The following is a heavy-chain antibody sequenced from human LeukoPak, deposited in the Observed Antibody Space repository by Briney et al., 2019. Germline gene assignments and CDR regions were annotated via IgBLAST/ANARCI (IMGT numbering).Heavy chain of an antibody. J-gene: IGHJ4*02. CDR3: ARRGVATVGYFDY. V-gene: IGHV1-2*02. CDR2: INPNSGGT. Sequence: GASVKVSCKASGYTFTGYYMHWVRQAPGQGLEWMGWINPNSGGTNYAQKFQGRVTMTRDTSTSTVYMELSSLRSEDTAVYYCARRGVATVGYFDYWGQGTLVTVSS. D-gene: IGHD4-23*01. CDR1: GYTFTGYY.